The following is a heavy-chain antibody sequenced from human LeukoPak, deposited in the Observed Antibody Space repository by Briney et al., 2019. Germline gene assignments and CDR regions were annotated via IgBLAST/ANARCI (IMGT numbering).Heavy chain of an antibody. D-gene: IGHD3-16*01. CDR1: GFTFSSYG. CDR3: ARDGAGESFDI. CDR2: IWYDGSNK. Sequence: PGESLRLSCAASGFTFSSYGMHWVRQAPGKGLEWVAIIWYDGSNKYYADSVKGRFTISRDNSKNTLYVQMDSLRAEDTAVYYCARDGAGESFDIWGQGTMVTVSS. J-gene: IGHJ3*02. V-gene: IGHV3-33*01.